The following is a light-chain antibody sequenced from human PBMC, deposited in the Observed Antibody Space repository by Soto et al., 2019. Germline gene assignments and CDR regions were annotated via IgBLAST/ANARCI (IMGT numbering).Light chain of an antibody. V-gene: IGKV3-11*01. CDR3: QQRSNWPPYT. J-gene: IGKJ2*01. CDR2: DAS. CDR1: QSVSSY. Sequence: EIVLTQSPATLSLSPGERATLSCRASQSVSSYLAWYQQKPGQAPRLLIYDASNRATGIPARFSGSGSGTDFPLTISSLKPEEFVVYSCQQRSNWPPYTFGQRNKLKIK.